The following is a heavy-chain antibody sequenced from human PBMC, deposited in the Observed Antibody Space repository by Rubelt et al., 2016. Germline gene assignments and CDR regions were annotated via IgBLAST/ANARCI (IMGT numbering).Heavy chain of an antibody. V-gene: IGHV3-21*01. CDR2: ISSSSSYI. CDR1: GFSFNTYS. D-gene: IGHD3-22*01. CDR3: ARDAYSSGPAVD. J-gene: IGHJ4*02. Sequence: EVQLVESGGSLVQPGGSLRLSCAASGFSFNTYSMNWVRPAPGKGLEWVSSISSSSSYIYYADSVKGRFTISRDNAKNSLYLQMSSLGAEDTAVYSGARDAYSSGPAVDWGQGTLVTVSS.